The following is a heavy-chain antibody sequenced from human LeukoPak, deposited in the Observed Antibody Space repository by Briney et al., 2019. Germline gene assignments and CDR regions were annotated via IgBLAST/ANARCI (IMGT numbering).Heavy chain of an antibody. D-gene: IGHD3-16*01. J-gene: IGHJ3*02. CDR1: GFTFSSYP. V-gene: IGHV3-30-3*01. CDR2: ISYDGGNK. CDR3: ARGIVGGHAFDI. Sequence: QPGRSLRLSCAASGFTFSSYPMHWVRQAPGKELEWVTLISYDGGNKYYADSVKGRFTISRDNSNNILYLQMNSLRPEDTAVYYCARGIVGGHAFDIWGQGTMVTVSS.